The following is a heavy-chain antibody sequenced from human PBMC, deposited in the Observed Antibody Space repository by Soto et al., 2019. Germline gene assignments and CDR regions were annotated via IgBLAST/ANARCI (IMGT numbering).Heavy chain of an antibody. CDR3: ARGDAAGWFDP. CDR2: ISRSSSTI. J-gene: IGHJ5*02. Sequence: EVQLVESGGGLVQPGGFLRLSCAASGFTFSSYSMDWVRQAPGKGLEWVSYISRSSSTIYYADSVKGRFTISRDNAKNSLYLQMNGLRAEDTAVYYCARGDAAGWFDPWGQGTLVTVSS. CDR1: GFTFSSYS. D-gene: IGHD2-21*01. V-gene: IGHV3-48*01.